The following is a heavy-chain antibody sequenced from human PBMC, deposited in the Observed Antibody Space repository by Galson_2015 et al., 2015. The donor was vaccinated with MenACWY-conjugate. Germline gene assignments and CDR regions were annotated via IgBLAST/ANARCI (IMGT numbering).Heavy chain of an antibody. J-gene: IGHJ3*02. CDR2: IIPIFGTA. D-gene: IGHD1-14*01. V-gene: IGHV1-69*01. CDR3: ARDARGQPGGAFDI. CDR1: GGTFSSYA. Sequence: SCKASGGTFSSYAISWVRQAPGQGLEWMGGIIPIFGTANYAQKFQGRVTITADESTSTAYMELSSLRSEDTAVYYCARDARGQPGGAFDIWGQGTMVTVSS.